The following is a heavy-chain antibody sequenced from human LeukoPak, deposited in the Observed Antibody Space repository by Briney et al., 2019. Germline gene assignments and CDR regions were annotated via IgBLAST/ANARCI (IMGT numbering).Heavy chain of an antibody. CDR3: ASGSPGYSSSWSNY. CDR1: GFTFSSYW. V-gene: IGHV3-74*01. Sequence: GGSLRLSCAASGFTFSSYWMHWVRQAPGKGLVWVSRINSDGTSTSYADSVKGRFTISRDNAKNTLSLQMSSLRAEDTAMYYCASGSPGYSSSWSNYWGQGTLVTVSS. J-gene: IGHJ4*02. CDR2: INSDGTST. D-gene: IGHD6-13*01.